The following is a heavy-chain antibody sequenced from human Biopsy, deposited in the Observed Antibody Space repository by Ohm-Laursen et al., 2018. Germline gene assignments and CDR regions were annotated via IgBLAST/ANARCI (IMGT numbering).Heavy chain of an antibody. Sequence: ATVKISCKASGFSFTNYYMHWVRQAPGQGLEWMGIINPSGSDATYAQKFQGRVTMTRDTSTSTAYMDLSSLRSEDTAVYYCAADSGSGSHFRFDYWGQGALVSVSS. D-gene: IGHD3-10*01. V-gene: IGHV1-46*01. CDR2: INPSGSDA. J-gene: IGHJ4*02. CDR3: AADSGSGSHFRFDY. CDR1: GFSFTNYY.